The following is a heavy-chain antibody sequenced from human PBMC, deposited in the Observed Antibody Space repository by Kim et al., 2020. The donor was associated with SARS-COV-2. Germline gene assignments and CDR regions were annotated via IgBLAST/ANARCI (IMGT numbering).Heavy chain of an antibody. CDR1: GGSISSGGYY. J-gene: IGHJ6*02. CDR3: ATNIVVVPAAHYYYYGMDV. CDR2: IYYSGST. D-gene: IGHD2-2*01. Sequence: SETLSLTCTVSGGSISSGGYYWSWIRQHPGKGLEWIGYIYYSGSTYYNPSLKSRVTISVDTSKNQFSLKLSSVTAADTAVYYCATNIVVVPAAHYYYYGMDVWGQGTTVTVSS. V-gene: IGHV4-31*03.